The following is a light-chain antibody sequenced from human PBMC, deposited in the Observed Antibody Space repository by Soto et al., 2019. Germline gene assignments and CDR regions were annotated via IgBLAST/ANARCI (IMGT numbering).Light chain of an antibody. CDR3: QQYSSVWT. J-gene: IGKJ1*01. Sequence: EIVLTQSPGTLSLSPGERATLSCSASQSFSSNYLAWYQQKPGQAPRILIYCATTRATGIPDRFSGSESGTDFTLNISRLEPEDYAVYYCQQYSSVWTFGQGTKVEI. V-gene: IGKV3-20*01. CDR2: CAT. CDR1: QSFSSNY.